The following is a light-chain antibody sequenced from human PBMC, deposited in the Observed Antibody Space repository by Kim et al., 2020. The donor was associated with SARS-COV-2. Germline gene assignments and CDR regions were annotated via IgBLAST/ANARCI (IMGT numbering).Light chain of an antibody. V-gene: IGLV1-40*01. Sequence: QSVLTQPPSVSGAPGQRVTISCTGSSSNIGAGYDVHWYQQLQRTAPKLLIYGNTNRPSGVPDRFSGSKSGTSASLAITGLQADDEADYYCQSYDSSLSGSVFGGGTQLTVL. J-gene: IGLJ2*01. CDR1: SSNIGAGYD. CDR2: GNT. CDR3: QSYDSSLSGSV.